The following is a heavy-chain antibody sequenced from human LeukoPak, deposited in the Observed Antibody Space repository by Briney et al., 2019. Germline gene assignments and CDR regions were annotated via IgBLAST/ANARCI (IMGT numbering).Heavy chain of an antibody. D-gene: IGHD6-19*01. V-gene: IGHV3-23*01. CDR1: GFAFSSFA. CDR2: INGGGNTT. J-gene: IGHJ6*03. Sequence: GGSLRLSCAASGFAFSSFAMGWVRQSSGRGLEWLSTINGGGNTTFYSDSVKGHFTISRDNSKNTLYLHMDSLRPDDTATYYCTKELHVAVAVADYYYFYMDVWGRGTAVTVSS. CDR3: TKELHVAVAVADYYYFYMDV.